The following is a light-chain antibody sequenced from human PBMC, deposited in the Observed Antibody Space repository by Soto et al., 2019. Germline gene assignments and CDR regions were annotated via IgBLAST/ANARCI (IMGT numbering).Light chain of an antibody. CDR3: SSYAGSNNFVV. CDR2: EVS. Sequence: QSVLTQPHSASGSPGQSVAISCTGTSSDVGGYNYVSWYQQHPGKAPKLMIYEVSKRPSGVPDRFSGSKSGNTASLTVSGLQAEDEAAYYCSSYAGSNNFVVFGGGTKLTVL. J-gene: IGLJ2*01. V-gene: IGLV2-8*01. CDR1: SSDVGGYNY.